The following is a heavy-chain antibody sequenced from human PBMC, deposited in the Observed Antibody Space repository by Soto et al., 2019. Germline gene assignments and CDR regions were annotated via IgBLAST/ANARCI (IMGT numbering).Heavy chain of an antibody. CDR2: ISYDGSNK. V-gene: IGHV3-30-3*01. CDR3: ARDPLWFGESGYFQH. Sequence: QVQLVESGGGVVQPGRSQRLSCAASGFTFSSYAMHWVRQAPGKGLEWVAVISYDGSNKYYADSVKGRFTISRDNSKNTLYLQMNSLRAEDTAVYYCARDPLWFGESGYFQHWGQGTLVTVSS. J-gene: IGHJ1*01. D-gene: IGHD3-10*01. CDR1: GFTFSSYA.